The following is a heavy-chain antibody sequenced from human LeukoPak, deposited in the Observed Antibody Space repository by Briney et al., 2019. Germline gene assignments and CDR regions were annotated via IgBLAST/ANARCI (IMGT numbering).Heavy chain of an antibody. D-gene: IGHD6-13*01. Sequence: GASVKVSCKASGGTFSSYAISWVRQAPGQGLEWMGRIIPILGIANYAQKFQGRVTITADKSTSTAYMELSSLRSEDTAVYYCARPQTLAAAGRNYYYGMDVWGQGTTVTVSS. CDR1: GGTFSSYA. J-gene: IGHJ6*02. V-gene: IGHV1-69*04. CDR3: ARPQTLAAAGRNYYYGMDV. CDR2: IIPILGIA.